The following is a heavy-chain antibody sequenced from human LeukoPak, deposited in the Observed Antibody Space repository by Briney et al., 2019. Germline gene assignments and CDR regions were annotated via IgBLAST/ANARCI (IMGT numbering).Heavy chain of an antibody. D-gene: IGHD3-9*01. J-gene: IGHJ4*02. CDR1: GGSISSGGYS. CDR2: IYYSGST. V-gene: IGHV4-30-4*07. CDR3: ARGDYDILTGAFDY. Sequence: SETLSLTCAVSGGSISSGGYSWSWIRQPPGKGLEWIGYIYYSGSTYYNPSLKSRVTISVDTSKNQFSLKLSSVTAADTAVYYCARGDYDILTGAFDYWGQGTLVTVSS.